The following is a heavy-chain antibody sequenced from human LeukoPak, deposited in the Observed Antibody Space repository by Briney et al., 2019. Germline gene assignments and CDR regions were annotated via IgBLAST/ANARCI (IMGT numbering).Heavy chain of an antibody. CDR3: ARGSRRDGYSTWGY. V-gene: IGHV1-8*01. CDR2: MNPNSGNT. Sequence: ASVKVSCKASGYTFTSYDINWVRLATGQGLEWMGWMNPNSGNTGYAQKFQGRVTMTRNTSISTAYMELSSLRSEDTAVYYCARGSRRDGYSTWGYWGQGTLVTVSS. J-gene: IGHJ4*02. D-gene: IGHD5-24*01. CDR1: GYTFTSYD.